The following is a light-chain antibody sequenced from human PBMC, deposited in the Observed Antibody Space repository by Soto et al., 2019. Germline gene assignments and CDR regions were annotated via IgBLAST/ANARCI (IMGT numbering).Light chain of an antibody. CDR1: QSISAW. J-gene: IGKJ1*01. CDR2: DAS. Sequence: DIQMTQYPSTLSATAGDRVTITCWASQSISAWLAWYQKKPGKAPKLLIYDASNLASGVPSRFSGSGSGTEFTLTISNLQPADFATYYCQQYENYWTFGQGTKVEIK. V-gene: IGKV1-5*01. CDR3: QQYENYWT.